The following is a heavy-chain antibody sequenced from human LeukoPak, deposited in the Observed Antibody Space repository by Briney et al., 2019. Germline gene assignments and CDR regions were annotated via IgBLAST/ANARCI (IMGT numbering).Heavy chain of an antibody. CDR1: GFTFSSYS. Sequence: GGSLRLSCAASGFTFSSYSMNWVRQAPGKGLEWVSSISSSSSYIYYADSVKGRFTISRGNAKNSLYLQMNSLRAEDTAVYYCAKDFKFLEWLYYYYMDVWGKGTTVTVSS. J-gene: IGHJ6*03. CDR2: ISSSSSYI. D-gene: IGHD3-3*01. CDR3: AKDFKFLEWLYYYYMDV. V-gene: IGHV3-21*04.